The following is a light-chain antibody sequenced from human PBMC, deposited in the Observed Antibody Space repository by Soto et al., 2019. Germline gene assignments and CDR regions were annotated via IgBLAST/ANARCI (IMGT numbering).Light chain of an antibody. CDR2: EVS. Sequence: QSVLTQPASVSGSPGQSITISCTGTSSDVGSYNLVSWYQQHPGKAPKLMIYEVSKQPSGVSNRFSGSKSGNTASLTISGLQAEDEADYYCCSYAGSSTFVYVFGTGTKLTVL. CDR3: CSYAGSSTFVYV. V-gene: IGLV2-23*02. CDR1: SSDVGSYNL. J-gene: IGLJ1*01.